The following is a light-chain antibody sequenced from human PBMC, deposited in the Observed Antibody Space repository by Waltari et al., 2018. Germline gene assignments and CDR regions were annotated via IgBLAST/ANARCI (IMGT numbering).Light chain of an antibody. V-gene: IGKV4-1*01. J-gene: IGKJ3*01. CDR2: WAS. CDR1: QSVLYSSNNKNY. CDR3: QQYYSTPPA. Sequence: DIVMTKSPDSLAVSLGERATIHCKSSQSVLYSSNNKNYLAWYQQKPGQPPKLLIYWASTRESGVPDRFSGSGSGTDFTLTISSLQAEDVAVYYCQQYYSTPPAFGPGTKVDIK.